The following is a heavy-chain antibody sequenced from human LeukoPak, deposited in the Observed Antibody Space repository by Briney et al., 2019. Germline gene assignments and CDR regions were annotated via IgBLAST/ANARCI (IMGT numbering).Heavy chain of an antibody. CDR3: ARDAAAAWGAFNFDY. V-gene: IGHV1-18*01. CDR1: GYTFTSYG. J-gene: IGHJ4*02. CDR2: ISAYNGNT. Sequence: ASVKVSCKASGYTFTSYGISWVRQAPGQGLEWMGWISAYNGNTNYAQKLQGRVTMTTDTSTCTAYMELRSLRSDDTAVYYCARDAAAAWGAFNFDYWGQGTLVTVSS. D-gene: IGHD6-13*01.